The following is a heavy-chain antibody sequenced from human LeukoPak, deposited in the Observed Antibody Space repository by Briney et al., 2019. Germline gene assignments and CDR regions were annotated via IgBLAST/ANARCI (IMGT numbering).Heavy chain of an antibody. Sequence: PGGPLRLSCIVSGFTFGDYAMTWVRQAPGKGLEWVGFIRSKDLGATTEYAATVKDRFLVSRDDSRSVAYLQMNTLKPEDTAVYYCARSITGSGCKYYFDLWGQGILVTVSS. D-gene: IGHD6-19*01. V-gene: IGHV3-49*04. J-gene: IGHJ4*02. CDR2: IRSKDLGATT. CDR1: GFTFGDYA. CDR3: ARSITGSGCKYYFDL.